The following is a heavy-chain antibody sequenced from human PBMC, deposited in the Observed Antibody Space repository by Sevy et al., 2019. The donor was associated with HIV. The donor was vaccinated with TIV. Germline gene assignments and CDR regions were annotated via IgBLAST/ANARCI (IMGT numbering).Heavy chain of an antibody. CDR3: ARGGGDGYKYPPFDY. V-gene: IGHV3-30-3*01. D-gene: IGHD5-12*01. J-gene: IGHJ4*02. CDR1: GFTFSSYA. Sequence: GGSLRLSCAASGFTFSSYAMHWVRQAPGKGLEWVAVISYDGSNKYYADSVKGRFTISRDNSKNTLYLQMNSLRAEDTAVYYCARGGGDGYKYPPFDYWGQGTLVTVSS. CDR2: ISYDGSNK.